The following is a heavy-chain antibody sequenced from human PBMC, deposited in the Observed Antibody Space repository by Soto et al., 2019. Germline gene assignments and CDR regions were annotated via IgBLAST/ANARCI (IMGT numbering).Heavy chain of an antibody. J-gene: IGHJ5*02. CDR3: ARGRGGIAAAGLFGT. CDR1: GYTFTSYA. CDR2: INAGNGNT. D-gene: IGHD6-13*01. V-gene: IGHV1-3*01. Sequence: ASVKVSCKASGYTFTSYAMHWVRQAPGQRLEWMGWINAGNGNTKYSQKFQGRVTITRDTSASTAYMELSSLRSEDTAVYYCARGRGGIAAAGLFGTWGQGTLVTVSS.